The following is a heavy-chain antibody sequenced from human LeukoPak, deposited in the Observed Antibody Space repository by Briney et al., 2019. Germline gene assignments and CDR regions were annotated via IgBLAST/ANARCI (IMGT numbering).Heavy chain of an antibody. CDR1: GGSISTYY. D-gene: IGHD3-22*01. CDR3: ARRQTPASYDSNGYYYWFDP. Sequence: SDTLSLTCAVSGGSISTYYWGWIRQPPGKGLEWIGSISYSGRTDYNPSLKSRLAISLSTSANQFSLKLSSVAAADTAVYYCARRQTPASYDSNGYYYWFDPWGQGTLVIVSS. J-gene: IGHJ5*02. CDR2: ISYSGRT. V-gene: IGHV4-59*08.